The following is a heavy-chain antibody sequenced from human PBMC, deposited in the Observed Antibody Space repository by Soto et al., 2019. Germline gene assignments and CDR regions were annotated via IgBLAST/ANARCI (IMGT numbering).Heavy chain of an antibody. J-gene: IGHJ5*02. V-gene: IGHV3-23*01. CDR2: ISGDGGNT. Sequence: EVQLLESGGGLVQPGGSLRLSCAASGFTFSSYAMNWVRQAPGKGLEWVSTISGDGGNTYYADSVRGRFTSSRDNSKTTLYLQMNSLGADDSAIYYCAKGADWFDPWGQATLVTVSS. CDR3: AKGADWFDP. CDR1: GFTFSSYA.